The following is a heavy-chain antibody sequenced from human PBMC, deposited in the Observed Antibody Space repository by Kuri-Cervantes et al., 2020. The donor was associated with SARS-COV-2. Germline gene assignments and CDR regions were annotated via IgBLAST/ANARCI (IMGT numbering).Heavy chain of an antibody. Sequence: ASVKVSCKASGYSFTNSAMHWVRQAPGQRPEWMGWINAGNGNTKYSQTFQGRVTISRDTSATTAYMEVSSLRSEDTAVYYCARSEARYYYYMDVWGKGTTVTVSS. V-gene: IGHV1-3*01. D-gene: IGHD6-6*01. CDR1: GYSFTNSA. CDR3: ARSEARYYYYMDV. J-gene: IGHJ6*03. CDR2: INAGNGNT.